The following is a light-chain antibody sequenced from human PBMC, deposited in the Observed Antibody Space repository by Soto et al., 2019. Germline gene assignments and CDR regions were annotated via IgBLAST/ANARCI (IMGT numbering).Light chain of an antibody. Sequence: DIQMTQSPSTLSASVGDRVTITCRASQTISSWLAWYQQKPGKAPRVLIYDAFSLQSGVPSRFSGSGSETEFTLTISSLQPDDFATYYCQQYKSYWTFGQGTKVEIK. CDR1: QTISSW. V-gene: IGKV1-5*01. CDR2: DAF. J-gene: IGKJ1*01. CDR3: QQYKSYWT.